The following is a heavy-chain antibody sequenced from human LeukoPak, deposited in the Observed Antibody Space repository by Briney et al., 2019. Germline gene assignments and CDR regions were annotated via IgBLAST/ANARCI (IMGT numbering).Heavy chain of an antibody. J-gene: IGHJ5*02. CDR1: GFTFSSYA. V-gene: IGHV3-23*01. Sequence: PGGSLRLSCAASGFTFSSYAMSWVRQAPGKGLESVSAISGSGGSTYYADSVKGRFTISRDNSKNTLYLQMNSLRAEDTAVYYCAKGPNSWTFFDPWGQGTLVTVSS. D-gene: IGHD3/OR15-3a*01. CDR2: ISGSGGST. CDR3: AKGPNSWTFFDP.